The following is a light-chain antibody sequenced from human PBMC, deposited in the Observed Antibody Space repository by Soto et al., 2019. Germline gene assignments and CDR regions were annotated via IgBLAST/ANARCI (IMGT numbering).Light chain of an antibody. J-gene: IGKJ2*01. CDR2: GAS. V-gene: IGKV3-11*01. CDR1: QSVSYH. CDR3: QQRTNWAYT. Sequence: DIVLTQSPATLSLSPGERATLSCRASQSVSYHLAWYQQKPGQAPRLLIYGASNRATSIPARFSGSGSGTDFTLTISSLEPEDFAVYYCQQRTNWAYTFGQGTKLEIK.